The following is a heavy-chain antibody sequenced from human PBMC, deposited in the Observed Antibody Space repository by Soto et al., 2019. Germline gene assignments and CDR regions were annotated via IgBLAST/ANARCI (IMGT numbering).Heavy chain of an antibody. CDR2: INHSGST. V-gene: IGHV4-34*01. CDR1: GGSFSGYY. D-gene: IGHD3-10*01. CDR3: ARASILLWFGELFKGSPYYFDY. Sequence: SETLSLTCAVYGGSFSGYYWSWIRQPPGKGLEWIGEINHSGSTNYNPSLKSRVTISVDTSKNQFSLKLSSVTAADTAVYYCARASILLWFGELFKGSPYYFDYWGQGTLVTVSS. J-gene: IGHJ4*02.